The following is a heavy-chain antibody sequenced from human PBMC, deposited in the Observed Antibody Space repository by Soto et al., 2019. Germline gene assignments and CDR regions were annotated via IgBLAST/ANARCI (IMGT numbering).Heavy chain of an antibody. Sequence: SQNWSLTCTVSCGSTIRNYWNLIRQPPGKGLEWIGYIYYSWSTNYNPSLKSRVTISVDTSKNQFSLKLSSVTAADTAVYYCARDPGSGSYYGWFDPWGQGTLVTVS. J-gene: IGHJ5*02. CDR3: ARDPGSGSYYGWFDP. V-gene: IGHV4-59*01. CDR2: IYYSWST. CDR1: CGSTIRNY. D-gene: IGHD3-10*01.